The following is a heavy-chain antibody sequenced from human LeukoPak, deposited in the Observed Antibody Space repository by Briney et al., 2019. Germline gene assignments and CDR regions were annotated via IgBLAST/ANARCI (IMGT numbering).Heavy chain of an antibody. V-gene: IGHV3-30*02. D-gene: IGHD3-22*01. J-gene: IGHJ6*03. Sequence: PGGSLRLSCAASGFTFSSYGMHWVRQAPGKGLEWVAFIQYDGGNKYYADSVKGRFTISRDNSKNTVHLQMNRLRAEDTAVYYCARVMRGYYDRSGHYIHYYYMDVWGKGTTVTISS. CDR2: IQYDGGNK. CDR1: GFTFSSYG. CDR3: ARVMRGYYDRSGHYIHYYYMDV.